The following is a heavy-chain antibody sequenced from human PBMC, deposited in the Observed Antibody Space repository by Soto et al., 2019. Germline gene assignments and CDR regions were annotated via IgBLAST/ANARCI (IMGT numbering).Heavy chain of an antibody. D-gene: IGHD6-13*01. CDR1: GGSISSYY. V-gene: IGHV4-59*01. CDR2: IYYSGST. J-gene: IGHJ4*02. CDR3: ARESDQDSSSWQPFDY. Sequence: SETLSLTCTVSGGSISSYYWSWIRQPPGKGLEWIGYIYYSGSTNYNPSLKSRVTISVDTSKNQFSLKLSSVTAADTAVYYCARESDQDSSSWQPFDYWGQGTLVTVSS.